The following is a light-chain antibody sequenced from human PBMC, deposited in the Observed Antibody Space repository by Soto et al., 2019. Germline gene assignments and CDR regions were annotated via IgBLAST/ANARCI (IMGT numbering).Light chain of an antibody. Sequence: EIVMTQSPATLSVSPGERATLSCRASQSVSSNLAWYQQKPGQAPRLLIYGASTRATGIPARFSGSGPGTEFTLTISSLQSEDFAVYYCQQYNNWHTFGQGTKVDIK. V-gene: IGKV3-15*01. J-gene: IGKJ1*01. CDR2: GAS. CDR1: QSVSSN. CDR3: QQYNNWHT.